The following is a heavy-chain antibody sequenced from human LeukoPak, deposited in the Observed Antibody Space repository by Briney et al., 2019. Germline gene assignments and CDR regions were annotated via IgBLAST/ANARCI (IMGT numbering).Heavy chain of an antibody. Sequence: PSETLSLTCTVSGDSMTSSNHYWVWIRQPPGKGLEWIGSIYYGGSTYYNPSLKSRVTISRDTSKHQFSLKVNTVTAADTAVYHCARRSHCTGDSCYPVWGQGTTVTVSS. D-gene: IGHD2-15*01. CDR2: IYYGGST. CDR1: GDSMTSSNHY. J-gene: IGHJ6*02. CDR3: ARRSHCTGDSCYPV. V-gene: IGHV4-39*01.